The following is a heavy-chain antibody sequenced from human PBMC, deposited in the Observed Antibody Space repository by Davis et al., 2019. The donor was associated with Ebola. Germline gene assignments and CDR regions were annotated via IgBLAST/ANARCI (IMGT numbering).Heavy chain of an antibody. J-gene: IGHJ4*02. Sequence: SETLSLTCTVSGGSISGYYWSWIRQPPGKGLEWIGEIYHSGSTNYNPSLKSRVTISVDKSKNQFSLKLSSVTAADTAVYYCARDNRYYYDSSGYYYAPYYFDYWGQGTLVTVSS. CDR2: IYHSGST. D-gene: IGHD3-22*01. V-gene: IGHV4-59*12. CDR3: ARDNRYYYDSSGYYYAPYYFDY. CDR1: GGSISGYY.